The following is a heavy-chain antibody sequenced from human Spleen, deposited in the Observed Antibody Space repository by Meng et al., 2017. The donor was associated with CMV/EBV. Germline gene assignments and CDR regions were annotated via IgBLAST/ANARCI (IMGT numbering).Heavy chain of an antibody. J-gene: IGHJ5*02. Sequence: HCVRQAPGQGLECVGINNPSGGSTSYAQKFQGRVTITRDTSTSTVYMELSSLRSEDTAVYYCARDAIRGGYDFWSGYYEPRNRFDPWGQGTLVTVSS. D-gene: IGHD3-3*01. CDR3: ARDAIRGGYDFWSGYYEPRNRFDP. V-gene: IGHV1-46*01. CDR2: NNPSGGST.